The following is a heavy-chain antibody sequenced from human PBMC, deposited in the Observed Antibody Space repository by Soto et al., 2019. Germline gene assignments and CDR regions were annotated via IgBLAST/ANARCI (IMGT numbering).Heavy chain of an antibody. CDR3: ARGLRNYFDRSGLYY. D-gene: IGHD3-22*01. CDR1: GFTCSTYD. CDR2: ISYSGSTM. V-gene: IGHV3-48*03. Sequence: EVQLVESGGGLVQPGGSLRLSCTDSGFTCSTYDMNWVRQAPGKGLEWVSYISYSGSTMYYADSVRGRFTISRDNAKNSLYLQMHSLGGEDTAVYYCARGLRNYFDRSGLYYWGQGTLLTVSS. J-gene: IGHJ4*02.